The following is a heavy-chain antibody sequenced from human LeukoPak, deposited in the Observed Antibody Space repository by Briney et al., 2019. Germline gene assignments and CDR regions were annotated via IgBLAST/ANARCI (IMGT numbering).Heavy chain of an antibody. CDR3: ATLSVRGWYSSFDY. V-gene: IGHV1-24*01. Sequence: ASVKVSCKVSGYTLTELSMHWVRQAPGKGREWMGGFDPEDGGTIYAQKFQGRVTMTEDTSTDTAYMELSSLRSEDTAVYYCATLSVRGWYSSFDYWGQGTLVTVSS. CDR2: FDPEDGGT. J-gene: IGHJ4*02. CDR1: GYTLTELS. D-gene: IGHD6-19*01.